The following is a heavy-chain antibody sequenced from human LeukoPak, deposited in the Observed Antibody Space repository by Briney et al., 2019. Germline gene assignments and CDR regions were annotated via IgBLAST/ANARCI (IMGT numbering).Heavy chain of an antibody. CDR2: VYYSGRS. D-gene: IGHD6-13*01. V-gene: IGHV4-39*01. Sequence: PSETLSLTCTVSGGSISTGTFYWGWIRQPPGKGLDWIGSVYYSGRSYYNPSLKSRLSMSVDPSKNQFSLKLSSVTGADTAVYYCARQGQQLVRDYWGQGTLVTVSS. J-gene: IGHJ4*02. CDR1: GGSISTGTFY. CDR3: ARQGQQLVRDY.